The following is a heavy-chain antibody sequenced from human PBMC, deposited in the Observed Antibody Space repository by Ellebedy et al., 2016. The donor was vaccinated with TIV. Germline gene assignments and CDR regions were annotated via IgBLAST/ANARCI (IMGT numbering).Heavy chain of an antibody. CDR2: ISTGLST. Sequence: GESLKISCAASEFTVGSNYMSWVRQAPGRGLEWVAVISTGLSTHYADSVKGRFTVSRDDSKNTLHLQMHSLRAEDTAVYYCATESFKDVDLKIWGVFNMWGQGTMVTVSS. J-gene: IGHJ3*02. V-gene: IGHV3-66*01. D-gene: IGHD2-15*01. CDR1: EFTVGSNY. CDR3: ATESFKDVDLKIWGVFNM.